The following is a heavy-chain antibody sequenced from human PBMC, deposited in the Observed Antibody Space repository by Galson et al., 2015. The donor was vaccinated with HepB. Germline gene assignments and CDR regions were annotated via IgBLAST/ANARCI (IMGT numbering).Heavy chain of an antibody. CDR2: ISTSETST. V-gene: IGHV3-23*05. Sequence: LRLSCAASGFTFTNYAMTWVRQAPGKGLEWVSTISTSETSTYYADSVRGRFTISRDNSRKTLHVQMNSLRDDDTAVYYCARTAAILFRGVRLNAFDYWGQGTLVTVSS. CDR3: ARTAAILFRGVRLNAFDY. D-gene: IGHD3-10*01. J-gene: IGHJ4*02. CDR1: GFTFTNYA.